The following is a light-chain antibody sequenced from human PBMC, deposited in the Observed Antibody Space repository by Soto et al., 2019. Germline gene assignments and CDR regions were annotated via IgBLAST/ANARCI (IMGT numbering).Light chain of an antibody. CDR3: QQSHSTPLT. CDR2: GAS. V-gene: IGKV1-39*01. CDR1: LRISNY. Sequence: DIKLTPSPSSLSASVGDRVTITCRASLRISNYLNWYQQKPGKAPKLLIYGASTLQSGVPSRFSGSGSGTDFTLTITNLQPEDSATYFCQQSHSTPLTFGGGTKLEI. J-gene: IGKJ4*01.